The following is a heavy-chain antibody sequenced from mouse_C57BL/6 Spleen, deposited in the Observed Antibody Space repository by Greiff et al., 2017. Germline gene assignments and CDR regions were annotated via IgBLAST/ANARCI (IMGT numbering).Heavy chain of an antibody. CDR1: GYAFSSYW. V-gene: IGHV1-80*01. CDR3: ARPAYYSNYVVDY. D-gene: IGHD2-5*01. CDR2: IYPGDGDT. Sequence: QVQLKQSGAELVKPGASVKISCKASGYAFSSYWMNWVKQRPGKGLEWIGQIYPGDGDTNYNGKFKGKATLTADKSSSTAYMQLSSLTSEDSAVYFCARPAYYSNYVVDYWGQGTTLTVSS. J-gene: IGHJ2*01.